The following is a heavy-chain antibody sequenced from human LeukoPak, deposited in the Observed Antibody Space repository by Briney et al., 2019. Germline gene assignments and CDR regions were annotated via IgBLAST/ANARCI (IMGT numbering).Heavy chain of an antibody. CDR2: ISSSSSYI. J-gene: IGHJ4*02. CDR1: GFTISSYS. D-gene: IGHD3-3*01. Sequence: GGSLRLSCAASGFTISSYSMNWVRQAPGKGLEWVSSISSSSSYIYYAGSVKGRFTISRDNAKNSLYLQMNSLRAEDTAVYYCARSDSHHFDYWGQGTLVTVSS. CDR3: ARSDSHHFDY. V-gene: IGHV3-21*01.